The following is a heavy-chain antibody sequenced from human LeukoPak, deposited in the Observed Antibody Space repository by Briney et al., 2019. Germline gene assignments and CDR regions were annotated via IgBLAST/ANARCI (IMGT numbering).Heavy chain of an antibody. J-gene: IGHJ4*02. V-gene: IGHV3-48*04. Sequence: GGSLRLSCAASGFTFSTYSMNWVRQAPGKGLEWVSYISSSSNTIYYADSVKGRFTISRDNAKNSLYLQMNSLRAEDTAVYYCAREGIPPRGFDYWGQGTLVTVSS. CDR1: GFTFSTYS. CDR3: AREGIPPRGFDY. CDR2: ISSSSNTI. D-gene: IGHD5-18*01.